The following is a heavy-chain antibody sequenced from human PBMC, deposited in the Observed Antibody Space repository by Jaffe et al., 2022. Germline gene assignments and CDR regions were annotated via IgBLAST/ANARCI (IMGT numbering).Heavy chain of an antibody. V-gene: IGHV4-61*02. CDR1: GGSISSGSYY. J-gene: IGHJ6*03. CDR3: AREGYCSSTSCYGFGYYYYYYMDV. D-gene: IGHD2-2*01. Sequence: QVQLQESGPGLVKPSQTLSLTCTVSGGSISSGSYYWSWIRQPAGKGLEWIGRIYTSGSTNYNPSLKSRVTISVDTSKNQFSLKLSSVTAADTAVYYCAREGYCSSTSCYGFGYYYYYYMDVWGKGTTVTVSS. CDR2: IYTSGST.